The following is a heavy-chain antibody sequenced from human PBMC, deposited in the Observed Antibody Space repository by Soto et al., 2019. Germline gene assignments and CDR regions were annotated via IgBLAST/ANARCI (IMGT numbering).Heavy chain of an antibody. CDR1: VSSFTNYG. V-gene: IGHV1-18*04. D-gene: IGHD1-1*01. Sequence: XLVPVSWGTAVSSFTNYGRVLDRQAPGQGLEWMGLISAQNGNTKCAQSLHGSVTMTTDTSTSTDHMELRSLRSDDTAVYYCATCLDQLVPCAFENRAQGTMVT. J-gene: IGHJ3*02. CDR3: ATCLDQLVPCAFEN. CDR2: ISAQNGNT.